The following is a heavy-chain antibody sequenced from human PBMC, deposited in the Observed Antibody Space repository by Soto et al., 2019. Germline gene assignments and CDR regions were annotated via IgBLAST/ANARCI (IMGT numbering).Heavy chain of an antibody. D-gene: IGHD3-3*01. V-gene: IGHV4-31*03. CDR1: GGSISSGGYY. J-gene: IGHJ4*02. Sequence: QVQLQESGPGLVKPSQTLSLTCTVSGGSISSGGYYWSWIRQHPGKGLEWIGYIYYSGSTYYNPSLKSRVTISVDTSKNQFSLKLSSVTAADTAVYYCAREFFHYSDFWSGYYTGSIDYWGQGTLVTVSS. CDR3: AREFFHYSDFWSGYYTGSIDY. CDR2: IYYSGST.